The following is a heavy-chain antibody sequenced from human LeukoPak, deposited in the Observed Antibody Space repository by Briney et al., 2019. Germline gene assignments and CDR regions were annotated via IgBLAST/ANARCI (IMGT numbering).Heavy chain of an antibody. D-gene: IGHD3-22*01. V-gene: IGHV3-30*04. CDR1: GFTFSSYA. Sequence: GGSLRLSCAASGFTFSSYAMHWVRQAPGKGLEWVAVISYDGSNKYYADSVKGRFTISRDNSKNTLYLQMNSLRAEDTAVYYCARASGYYDSSGYYADYGMDVWGQGTTVTVSS. CDR3: ARASGYYDSSGYYADYGMDV. CDR2: ISYDGSNK. J-gene: IGHJ6*02.